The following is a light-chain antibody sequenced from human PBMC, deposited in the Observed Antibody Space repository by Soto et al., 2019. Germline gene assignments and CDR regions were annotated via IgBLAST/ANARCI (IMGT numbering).Light chain of an antibody. CDR1: TSDVGSYHL. CDR2: EDS. CDR3: CSYAGSSTFV. Sequence: QSVLTQPASVSGSPGQSITISCTGTTSDVGSYHLVSWYQHHPGKAPKLMIYEDSKRPSGVSNRFSGSKSGNTASLTISGLQAEDEADYYCCSYAGSSTFVFGTGTKVTVL. J-gene: IGLJ1*01. V-gene: IGLV2-23*01.